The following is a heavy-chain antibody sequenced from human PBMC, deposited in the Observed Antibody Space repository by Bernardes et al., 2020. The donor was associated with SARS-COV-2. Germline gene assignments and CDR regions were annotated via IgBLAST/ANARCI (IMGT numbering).Heavy chain of an antibody. V-gene: IGHV3-21*01. CDR3: ARALKADYYYDSSSFGY. D-gene: IGHD3-22*01. CDR2: ISSSSSYI. J-gene: IGHJ4*02. CDR1: GFTGSSYS. Sequence: GGSRRLSPAASGFTGSSYSMNWVLPAPGKGLEWVSSISSSSSYIYYADSVKGRFTISRDNAKNSLYLQMNSLRAEDTAVYYCARALKADYYYDSSSFGYWGQGTLVTVSS.